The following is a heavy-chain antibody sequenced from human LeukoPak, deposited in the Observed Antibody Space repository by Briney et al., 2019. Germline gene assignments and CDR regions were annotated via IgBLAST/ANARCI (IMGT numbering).Heavy chain of an antibody. J-gene: IGHJ4*02. CDR1: GFTFDDYA. Sequence: GGSLRLSCAASGFTFDDYAMHWVRQAPGKGLEWVSGISWGSGNIGYADSVKGRFTISRDNAKNSLYLQMNSLRAEDTALYYCAKAPRSTVTTSYFDYWGQGTLVTVSS. CDR2: ISWGSGNI. V-gene: IGHV3-9*01. CDR3: AKAPRSTVTTSYFDY. D-gene: IGHD4-17*01.